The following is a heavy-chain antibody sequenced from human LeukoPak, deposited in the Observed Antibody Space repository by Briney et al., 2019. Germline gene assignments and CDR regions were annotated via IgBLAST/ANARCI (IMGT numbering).Heavy chain of an antibody. D-gene: IGHD5-18*01. CDR2: IDPSGGST. Sequence: ASVKVSCKASGYTFTSYYMHWVRQAPGQGLEWMGIIDPSGGSTSYAQKLQGRVTMTRDTSTSTVYMELSGLRSEDTAVYYCARDSTAQAFDYWGQGTLVTVSS. V-gene: IGHV1-46*01. J-gene: IGHJ4*02. CDR1: GYTFTSYY. CDR3: ARDSTAQAFDY.